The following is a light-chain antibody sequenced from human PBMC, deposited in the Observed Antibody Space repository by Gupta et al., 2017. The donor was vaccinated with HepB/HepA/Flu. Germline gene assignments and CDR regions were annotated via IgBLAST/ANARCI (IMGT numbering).Light chain of an antibody. Sequence: QSVLTQPPSASGTPGQRVTISCSGSRSNIGRNTVNWYQQVPGTAPRLLIYGNNQRPSGVPDRISGSKSGTSASLAISGLQSEDEAGYYCAAWDDSLNGPVFGGGTKLTVL. CDR1: RSNIGRNT. CDR3: AAWDDSLNGPV. CDR2: GNN. J-gene: IGLJ2*01. V-gene: IGLV1-44*01.